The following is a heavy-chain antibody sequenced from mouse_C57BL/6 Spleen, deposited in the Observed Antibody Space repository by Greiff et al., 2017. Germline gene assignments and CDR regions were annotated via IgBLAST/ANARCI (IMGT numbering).Heavy chain of an antibody. CDR3: ARGSSGRGFAY. V-gene: IGHV3-1*01. D-gene: IGHD3-2*02. J-gene: IGHJ3*01. Sequence: EVHLVESGPGMVKPSQSLSLTCTVTGYSITSGYDWHWIRHFPGNKLEWMGYISYSGSTNYNPSLKSRISITHDTSKNHFFLKLNSVTTEDTATYYCARGSSGRGFAYWGQGTLVTVSA. CDR2: ISYSGST. CDR1: GYSITSGYD.